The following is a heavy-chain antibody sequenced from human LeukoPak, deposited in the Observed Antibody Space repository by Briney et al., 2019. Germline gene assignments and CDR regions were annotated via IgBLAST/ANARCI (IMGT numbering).Heavy chain of an antibody. CDR2: IDPNSGGT. Sequence: ASVKVSCKTSGFTFTAYYIHWVRQAPGQGLEWMGWIDPNSGGTNYAQRFQGGATMTRDTSINTAYMELSGLKSDDTAVYYCARGVMLRGVPTGTVNYWGQGTLVTVSS. J-gene: IGHJ4*02. D-gene: IGHD3-10*01. V-gene: IGHV1-2*02. CDR3: ARGVMLRGVPTGTVNY. CDR1: GFTFTAYY.